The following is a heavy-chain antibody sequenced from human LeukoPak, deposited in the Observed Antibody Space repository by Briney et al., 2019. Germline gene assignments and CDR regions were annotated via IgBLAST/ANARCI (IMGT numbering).Heavy chain of an antibody. J-gene: IGHJ5*02. CDR1: GFTFSSYG. D-gene: IGHD1-7*01. CDR3: ARSNYLFRGNWFDP. V-gene: IGHV3-30*03. Sequence: PGGSLRLSCAASGFTFSSYGMHWVRQAPGKGLEWVAVISYDGSNKYYADSVKGRFTISRDNSKNTLYLQMNSLRAEDTAVYYCARSNYLFRGNWFDPWGQGTLVTVSS. CDR2: ISYDGSNK.